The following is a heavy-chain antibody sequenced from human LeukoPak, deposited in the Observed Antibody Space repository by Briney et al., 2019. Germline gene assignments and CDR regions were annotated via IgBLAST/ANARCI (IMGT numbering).Heavy chain of an antibody. CDR2: IIPIFGTA. CDR1: GYTFTSYG. V-gene: IGHV1-69*13. J-gene: IGHJ4*02. Sequence: GASVKVSCKASGYTFTSYGISWVRQAPGQGLEWMGGIIPIFGTANYAQKFQGRVTITADESTSTAYMELSSLRSEDTAVYYCARDRDGYNYDPDYWGQGTLVTVSS. D-gene: IGHD5-24*01. CDR3: ARDRDGYNYDPDY.